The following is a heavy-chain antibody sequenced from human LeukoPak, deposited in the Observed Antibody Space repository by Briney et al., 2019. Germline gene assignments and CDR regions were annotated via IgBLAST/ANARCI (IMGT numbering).Heavy chain of an antibody. Sequence: GSSVKVSCKASGGTFSSYAISWVRQAPGQGLEWMGGIIPIFGTANYAQKFRGRVTITADESTSTAYMELSSLRSEDTAVYYCARVCSGGSCYSAYYDSSGYLDYYFDYWGQGTLVTVSS. CDR1: GGTFSSYA. CDR3: ARVCSGGSCYSAYYDSSGYLDYYFDY. V-gene: IGHV1-69*01. D-gene: IGHD2-15*01. CDR2: IIPIFGTA. J-gene: IGHJ4*02.